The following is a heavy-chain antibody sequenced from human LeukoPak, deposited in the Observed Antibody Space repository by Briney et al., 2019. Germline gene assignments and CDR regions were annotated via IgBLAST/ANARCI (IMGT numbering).Heavy chain of an antibody. CDR1: GGSISSGSYY. CDR2: INHSGST. Sequence: SETLSLTCTVSGGSISSGSYYWSWIRQPPGKGLEWIGEINHSGSTNYNPSLKSRVTISVDTSKNQFSLKLNSVTAADTAVYYCARARGWGYSYDMGAFDIWGQGTMVTVSS. J-gene: IGHJ3*02. CDR3: ARARGWGYSYDMGAFDI. V-gene: IGHV4-61*01. D-gene: IGHD5-18*01.